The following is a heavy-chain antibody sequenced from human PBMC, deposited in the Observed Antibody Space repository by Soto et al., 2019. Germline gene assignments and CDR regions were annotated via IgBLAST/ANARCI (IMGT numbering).Heavy chain of an antibody. Sequence: QVQLVQSGAEVKKPGASVKVSCKASGYTFTSYGISWVRHAPGQGLDWMGCISAYNGNTNYAQKLQGRVTMTTDTSTSTAYMELRSLRSDATAVYYCARAVAGTTSEVRYYYYGMDFWGQGTTVTFCS. CDR1: GYTFTSYG. CDR3: ARAVAGTTSEVRYYYYGMDF. J-gene: IGHJ6*02. CDR2: ISAYNGNT. D-gene: IGHD6-19*01. V-gene: IGHV1-18*04.